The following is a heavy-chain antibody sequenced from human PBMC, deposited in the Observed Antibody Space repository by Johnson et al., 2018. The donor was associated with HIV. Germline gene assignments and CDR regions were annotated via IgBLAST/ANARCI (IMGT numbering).Heavy chain of an antibody. J-gene: IGHJ3*02. CDR1: GFTFSSYA. Sequence: QVQLVESGGGVVQPGRSLRLSCAASGFTFSSYAMHWVRQAPGKGLEWVALISYDGNNKYYADSVKGRFNISRDNSKNTQYLQMNSLKTEDTAVYYCTTGDSRTGAFDIWGQGTMVTVSS. D-gene: IGHD1-14*01. V-gene: IGHV3-30*04. CDR3: TTGDSRTGAFDI. CDR2: ISYDGNNK.